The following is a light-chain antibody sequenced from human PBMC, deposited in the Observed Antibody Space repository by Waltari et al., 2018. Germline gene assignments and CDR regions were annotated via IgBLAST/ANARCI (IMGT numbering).Light chain of an antibody. CDR3: LAWDSGTTGV. V-gene: IGLV3-1*01. Sequence: SYDLTQAPSVSVYPGQTARITCSGDDLGSKYASWYQQKPGQSPVMVIYHDSKRPSGIPERFSAPNSGSTATLTIGGIQALDEADYFWLAWDSGTTGVFGGGTKLTVL. CDR1: DLGSKY. J-gene: IGLJ3*02. CDR2: HDS.